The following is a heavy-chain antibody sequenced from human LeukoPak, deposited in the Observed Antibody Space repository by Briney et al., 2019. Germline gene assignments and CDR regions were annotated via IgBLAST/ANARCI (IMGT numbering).Heavy chain of an antibody. CDR2: IYYSGST. Sequence: NPSETLSLTCTVSGGSISSHYWSWIRQPPGKGLEWIGYIYYSGSTNYNPSLKSRVTISVDTSKNQFSLKLSSVTAADTAVYYCARKPYYYDSGWFDPWGQGTLVTVSS. CDR1: GGSISSHY. CDR3: ARKPYYYDSGWFDP. V-gene: IGHV4-59*08. D-gene: IGHD3-22*01. J-gene: IGHJ5*02.